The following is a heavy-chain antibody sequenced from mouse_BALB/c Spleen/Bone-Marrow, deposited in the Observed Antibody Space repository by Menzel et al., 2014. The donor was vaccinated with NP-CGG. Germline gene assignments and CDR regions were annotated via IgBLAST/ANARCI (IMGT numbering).Heavy chain of an antibody. D-gene: IGHD2-1*01. CDR2: IFPGIGTT. Sequence: QVHVKQSGAELVRPGASVKLSCKTSGYTFTNYWVQWVKQRPGQGLGWIGEIFPGIGTTYYNEKFKGKATLTIDTSSSAPYMQLSSLTSEDSAVYFCARGGNYGDWGHGTTLTVSS. CDR3: ARGGNYGD. J-gene: IGHJ2*01. CDR1: GYTFTNYW. V-gene: IGHV1S132*01.